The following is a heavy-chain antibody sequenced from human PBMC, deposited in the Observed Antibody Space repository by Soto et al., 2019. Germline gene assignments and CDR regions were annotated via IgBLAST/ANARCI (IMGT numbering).Heavy chain of an antibody. CDR1: GFTFSNFA. V-gene: IGHV3-64D*08. D-gene: IGHD3-3*01. J-gene: IGHJ4*02. Sequence: GGSLRLSCAASGFTFSNFAMHWLRQAPGKGLDYVSGVSSNGDVTDYADSVKGRFTISRDNAKNTVYLQMSGLRGDDTAVYYCVKEKTIGVTVGLDYWGQGSLVTVSS. CDR2: VSSNGDVT. CDR3: VKEKTIGVTVGLDY.